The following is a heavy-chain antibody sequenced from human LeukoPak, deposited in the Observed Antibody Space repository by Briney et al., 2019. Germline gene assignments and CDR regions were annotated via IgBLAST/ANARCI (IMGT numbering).Heavy chain of an antibody. CDR1: GLTFSSHW. CDR3: VSFYETY. J-gene: IGHJ4*02. V-gene: IGHV3-74*01. D-gene: IGHD2/OR15-2a*01. Sequence: GGSLRLSCAASGLTFSSHWMHWVRQVPGKGLVWVSHINSDGSWTSYADSVKGRFTISKDNAKNTVYLQMNSLRAEDTAVYYCVSFYETYWGRGTLVTVSS. CDR2: INSDGSWT.